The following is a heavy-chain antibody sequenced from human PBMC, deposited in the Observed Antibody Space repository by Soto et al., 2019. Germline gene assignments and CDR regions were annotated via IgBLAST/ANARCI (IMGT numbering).Heavy chain of an antibody. CDR1: GFTFSSYA. J-gene: IGHJ6*03. CDR2: ISGSGGST. CDR3: AREVREPEGYSYGIYYYYYYMDV. D-gene: IGHD5-18*01. Sequence: GGSLRLSCAASGFTFSSYAMSWVRQAPGKGLEWVSAISGSGGSTYYADSVKGRFTISRDNSKNTLYLQMNSLRAEDTAVYYCAREVREPEGYSYGIYYYYYYMDVWGKGTTVTVSS. V-gene: IGHV3-23*01.